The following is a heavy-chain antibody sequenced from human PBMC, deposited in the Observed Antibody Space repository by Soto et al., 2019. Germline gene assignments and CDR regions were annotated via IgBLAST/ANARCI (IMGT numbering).Heavy chain of an antibody. J-gene: IGHJ6*02. Sequence: EVQLVGSGGGLVQPGGSLRLSCAASGFTFSSYGMHWVRQAPGKGLVWVSRSNSDGSSTSYADSVKGRFTISRANAKNALYLQMNSLRAEGTAVYYCASGGEDVVVAAAMLGEADYYYGMDVWGQGTTVTVSS. CDR3: ASGGEDVVVAAAMLGEADYYYGMDV. V-gene: IGHV3-74*01. D-gene: IGHD2-2*01. CDR1: GFTFSSYG. CDR2: SNSDGSST.